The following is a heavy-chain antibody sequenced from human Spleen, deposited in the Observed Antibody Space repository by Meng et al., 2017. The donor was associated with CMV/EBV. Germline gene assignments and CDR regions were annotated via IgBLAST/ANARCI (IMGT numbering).Heavy chain of an antibody. CDR3: ARDPRITIFGVVASWDYYGMDV. D-gene: IGHD3-3*01. V-gene: IGHV1-69*10. CDR2: IIPILGIA. CDR1: GGTFSSYA. Sequence: SVKVSCKASGGTFSSYAISWVRQAPGQGLEWMGGIIPILGIANYAQKFQGRVTITADKSTSTAYMELSSLRSEDTAVYHCARDPRITIFGVVASWDYYGMDVWGQGTTVTVSS. J-gene: IGHJ6*02.